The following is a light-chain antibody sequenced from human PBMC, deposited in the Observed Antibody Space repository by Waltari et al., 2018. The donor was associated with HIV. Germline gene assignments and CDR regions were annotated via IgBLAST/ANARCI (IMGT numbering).Light chain of an antibody. CDR2: EVS. Sequence: QSALTQPAPVSGSPGQSLTISCTGTSRDVGGYNYVSWYQQHPGKAPKLMIYEVSKRPSGVSNRFSGSKSGNTASLTISGLQAEDEADYYCCSYAGSSTLVFGGGTKLTVL. J-gene: IGLJ3*02. V-gene: IGLV2-23*02. CDR3: CSYAGSSTLV. CDR1: SRDVGGYNY.